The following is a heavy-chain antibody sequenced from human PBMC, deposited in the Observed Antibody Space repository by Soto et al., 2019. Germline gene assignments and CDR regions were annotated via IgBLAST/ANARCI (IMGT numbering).Heavy chain of an antibody. CDR2: ISYDGSNK. CDR3: AKDDSSGYYSFYFDY. D-gene: IGHD3-22*01. V-gene: IGHV3-30*18. CDR1: GFTFSSYG. Sequence: PGGSLRLSCAASGFTFSSYGMHWVRQAPGKGLEWVAVISYDGSNKYYADPVKGRFTISRDNSKNTLYLQMNSLRAEDTAVYYCAKDDSSGYYSFYFDYWGQGTLVTVSS. J-gene: IGHJ4*02.